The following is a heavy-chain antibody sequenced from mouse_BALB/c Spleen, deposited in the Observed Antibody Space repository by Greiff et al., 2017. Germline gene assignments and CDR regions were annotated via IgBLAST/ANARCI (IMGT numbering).Heavy chain of an antibody. Sequence: VKLMESGPGLVAPSQSLSITCTVSGFSLTSYDISWIRQPPGKGLEWLGVIWTGGGTNYNSAFMSRLSISKDNSKSQVFLKMNSLQTDDTAIYYCVRDERRTFAYWGQGTLVTVSA. CDR3: VRDERRTFAY. CDR1: GFSLTSYD. CDR2: IWTGGGT. D-gene: IGHD1-2*01. J-gene: IGHJ3*01. V-gene: IGHV2-9-2*01.